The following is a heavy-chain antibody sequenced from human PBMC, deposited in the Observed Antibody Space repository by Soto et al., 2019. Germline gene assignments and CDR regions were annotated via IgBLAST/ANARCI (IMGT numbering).Heavy chain of an antibody. D-gene: IGHD3-22*01. CDR2: ISGSGGST. CDR3: ASSYYYDSSGYPLGY. V-gene: IGHV3-23*01. Sequence: EVQLLESGGGLVQPGGSLRLSCAASGFTFSSYAMSWVRQAPGKGLEWVSAISGSGGSTYYADSVKGRFTISRDNSTNTLYLQMNSLRAEDTAVYYCASSYYYDSSGYPLGYWGQGTLVTVSS. CDR1: GFTFSSYA. J-gene: IGHJ4*02.